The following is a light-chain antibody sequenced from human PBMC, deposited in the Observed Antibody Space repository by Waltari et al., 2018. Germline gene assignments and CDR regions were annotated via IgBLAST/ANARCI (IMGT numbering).Light chain of an antibody. CDR1: QIVGRS. CDR3: QKYESLPAT. V-gene: IGKV3-20*01. CDR2: GAS. Sequence: EIVLTQSPGTLSLSPGERPTLSRRASQIVGRSLAWYQQKPGQAPRLLIYGASNRATGIPDRFSGSGFATDFSLTISRLEPEDFAVYYCQKYESLPATFGQGTKVEIK. J-gene: IGKJ1*01.